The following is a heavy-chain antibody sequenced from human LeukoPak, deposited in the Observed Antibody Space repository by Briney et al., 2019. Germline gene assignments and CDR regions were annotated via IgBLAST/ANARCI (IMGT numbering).Heavy chain of an antibody. Sequence: GGSLRLSCAASGFTFSSFGMHWVRQAPGKGLEWVAIISYDGDKTYYAESVKGRFTVSRDNSKNTLYLQMNSLRAEDTALYFCANEPPSDYWGQGTLVTVSS. J-gene: IGHJ4*02. CDR1: GFTFSSFG. CDR2: ISYDGDKT. V-gene: IGHV3-30*18. CDR3: ANEPPSDY.